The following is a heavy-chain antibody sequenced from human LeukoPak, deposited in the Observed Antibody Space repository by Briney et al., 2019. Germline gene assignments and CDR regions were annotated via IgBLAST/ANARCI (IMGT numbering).Heavy chain of an antibody. CDR2: IYNGVNT. J-gene: IGHJ5*02. CDR1: GASVSSASY. V-gene: IGHV4-61*01. CDR3: ARSRAFNSGAFDP. Sequence: NPSETLSLTCTVSGASVSSASYWSWIRQPPGKGVEWIVHIYNGVNTNYNPSLKSRVTISVDTSKNQFSLRLNSVTAADTAVYYCARSRAFNSGAFDPWGQGSLVTVSS. D-gene: IGHD1-26*01.